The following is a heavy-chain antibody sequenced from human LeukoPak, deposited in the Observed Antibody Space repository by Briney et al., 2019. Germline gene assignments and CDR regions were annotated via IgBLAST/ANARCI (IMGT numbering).Heavy chain of an antibody. J-gene: IGHJ3*02. CDR1: GGTFSSYA. CDR3: AKVHIVVVIAIRNDDAFDI. CDR2: IIPILGIA. D-gene: IGHD2-21*01. V-gene: IGHV1-69*04. Sequence: SVPVSCKASGGTFSSYAISWVRQAPGQGREWMGRIIPILGIANYAQKFQGRVTITADKSTSTAYMELSSLRSEDTAVYYCAKVHIVVVIAIRNDDAFDIWGQGTMVTVSS.